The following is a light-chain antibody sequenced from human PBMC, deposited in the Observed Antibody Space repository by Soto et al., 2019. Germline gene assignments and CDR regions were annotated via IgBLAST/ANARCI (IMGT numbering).Light chain of an antibody. CDR2: AAS. Sequence: DIQMTQSPSSLSASVGDRVTITCRASRGIYTHLAWYQQKPGNAPKLLIYAASTLQSGVPSRFSASGSGTDFILTISALQSKDVGTYVGQTYDKAPWTFGPGTRV. V-gene: IGKV1-27*01. CDR3: QTYDKAPWT. CDR1: RGIYTH. J-gene: IGKJ1*01.